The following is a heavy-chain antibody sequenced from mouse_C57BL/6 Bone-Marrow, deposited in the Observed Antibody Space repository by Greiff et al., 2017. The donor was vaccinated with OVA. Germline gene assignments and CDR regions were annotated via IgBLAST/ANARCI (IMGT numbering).Heavy chain of an antibody. CDR2: IHPNSGST. Sequence: VQLQQPGAELVKPGASVKLSCKASGYTFTSYWMHWVKQRPGQGLEWIGMIHPNSGSTNYNEKFKSKATLTVVKSSSTAYMQLSSLTSEDSAVYYCASFFTARATRRVYYAMDYWGQGTSVTVSS. V-gene: IGHV1-64*01. CDR3: ASFFTARATRRVYYAMDY. D-gene: IGHD3-1*01. J-gene: IGHJ4*01. CDR1: GYTFTSYW.